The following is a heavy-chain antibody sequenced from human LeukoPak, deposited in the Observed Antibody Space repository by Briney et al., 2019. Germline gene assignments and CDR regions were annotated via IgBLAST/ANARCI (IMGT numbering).Heavy chain of an antibody. CDR2: IRSNSDGGTI. CDR3: ATDFYDST. CDR1: GFTFSNAW. D-gene: IGHD3-22*01. V-gene: IGHV3-15*07. J-gene: IGHJ5*02. Sequence: GGSLRLSCATSGFTFSNAWMNWVRQAPGKGLEWVGRIRSNSDGGTIDYAAPVKGRFTLSRDDSKTTPYLQMNSLQTEDTAVYYCATDFYDSTWGQGTLVTVSS.